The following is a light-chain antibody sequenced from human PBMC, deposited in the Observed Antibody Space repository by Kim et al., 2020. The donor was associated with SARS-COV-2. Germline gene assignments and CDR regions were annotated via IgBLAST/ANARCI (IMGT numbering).Light chain of an antibody. CDR1: QSVSGN. J-gene: IGKJ4*01. CDR3: QQYNRWPLT. CDR2: GPY. Sequence: VSPGERATLSCKASQSVSGNLAWYQQKSGQAPRLLIYGPYTRATGIPARFSASVSGTEFTLTISSLRPEDSAVYYCQQYNRWPLTFGGGTKVEIK. V-gene: IGKV3D-15*01.